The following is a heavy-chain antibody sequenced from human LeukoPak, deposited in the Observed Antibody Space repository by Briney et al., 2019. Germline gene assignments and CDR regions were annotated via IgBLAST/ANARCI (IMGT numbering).Heavy chain of an antibody. D-gene: IGHD3-10*02. J-gene: IGHJ6*04. CDR3: AELGITMIGGV. V-gene: IGHV3-48*04. CDR1: GFTFSSYW. CDR2: ISSSGRTI. Sequence: GGPLRLSCAASGFTFSSYWLSWFRQAPGKGLEGVSYISSSGRTIYYADSVKGRFTISRDNAKTSMYLQMNSLRAEDTAVYYCAELGITMIGGVWGKGTTVTISS.